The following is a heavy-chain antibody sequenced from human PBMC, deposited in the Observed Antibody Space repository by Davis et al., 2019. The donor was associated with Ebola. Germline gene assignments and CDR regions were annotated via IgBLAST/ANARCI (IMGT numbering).Heavy chain of an antibody. D-gene: IGHD4-11*01. CDR1: GGTFSSYA. CDR3: AADHSEDGMDV. V-gene: IGHV1-69*04. J-gene: IGHJ6*02. CDR2: IIPILGIA. Sequence: AASVKVSCKASGGTFSSYAISWVRQAPGQGLEWMGRIIPILGIANYAQKFQGRVTITADKSTSTAYMELSSLRSEDTAVYYCAADHSEDGMDVWGQGTTVTVSS.